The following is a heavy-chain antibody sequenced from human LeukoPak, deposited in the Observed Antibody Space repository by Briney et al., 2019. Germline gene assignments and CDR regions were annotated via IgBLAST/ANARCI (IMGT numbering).Heavy chain of an antibody. CDR1: GGSINSYY. J-gene: IGHJ4*02. Sequence: SETLSLTXTVSGGSINSYYWTWIRQPAGKGLEWIGRIHTSGNTDYNPSLQSRITMSVDTSKNQFSLKLSSVTAADTAVYYCAREGSMTARPFVSIDYWGQGTLVTVSS. CDR3: AREGSMTARPFVSIDY. CDR2: IHTSGNT. D-gene: IGHD6-6*01. V-gene: IGHV4-4*07.